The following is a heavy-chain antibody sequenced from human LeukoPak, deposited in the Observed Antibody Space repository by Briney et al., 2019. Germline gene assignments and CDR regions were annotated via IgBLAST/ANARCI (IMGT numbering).Heavy chain of an antibody. D-gene: IGHD6-6*01. CDR2: IYYSGST. CDR3: ARNDLYSSSHHYDY. J-gene: IGHJ4*02. Sequence: SETLSLTCTVSGGSISSGGYYWSWIRQHPGKGLEWIGYIYYSGSTYYNPSLKSRVTISVDTSKNQFSLKLSSATAADTAVYYCARNDLYSSSHHYDYWGQGTLVTVSS. V-gene: IGHV4-31*03. CDR1: GGSISSGGYY.